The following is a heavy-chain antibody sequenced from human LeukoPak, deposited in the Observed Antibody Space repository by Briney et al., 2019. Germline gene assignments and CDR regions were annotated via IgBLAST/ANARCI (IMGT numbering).Heavy chain of an antibody. CDR1: GGSISSSSYY. J-gene: IGHJ5*02. D-gene: IGHD2-2*02. Sequence: SETLSLTCTVSGGSISSSSYYWGWIRQPPGKGLEWIGSIYYSGSTYYNPSLKSRVTISVDTSKNQFSLKLSFVTAADTAVYYCARDIVVVPAAIWWFDPWGQGTLVTVSS. CDR3: ARDIVVVPAAIWWFDP. CDR2: IYYSGST. V-gene: IGHV4-39*02.